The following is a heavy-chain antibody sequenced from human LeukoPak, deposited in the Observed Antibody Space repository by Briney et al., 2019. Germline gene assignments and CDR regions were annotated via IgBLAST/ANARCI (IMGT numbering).Heavy chain of an antibody. CDR3: ARGGYPYPIDY. D-gene: IGHD2-2*01. CDR2: INWNGGST. Sequence: GGSLRLSCAASGFTFSSYAMSWVRQAPGKGLEWVSGINWNGGSTGYADSVKGRFTISRDNAKNSLYLQMNSLRAEDTALYYCARGGYPYPIDYWGQGTLVTVSS. J-gene: IGHJ4*02. CDR1: GFTFSSYA. V-gene: IGHV3-20*04.